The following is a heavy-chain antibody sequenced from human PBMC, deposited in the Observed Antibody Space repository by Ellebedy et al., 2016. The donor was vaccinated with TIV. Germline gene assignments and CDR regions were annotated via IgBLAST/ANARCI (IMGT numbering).Heavy chain of an antibody. J-gene: IGHJ3*02. D-gene: IGHD2-21*02. CDR2: IYTSGST. V-gene: IGHV4-4*07. CDR3: ARFAHWGGAYCGGDCFLNAFDI. Sequence: SETLSLTXTVSGGSISSYYWSWIRQPAGKGLEWIGRIYTSGSTNYNPSLKSRVTMSVDTSKNQFSLKLSSVTAADTAVYYCARFAHWGGAYCGGDCFLNAFDIWGQGTMVTVSS. CDR1: GGSISSYY.